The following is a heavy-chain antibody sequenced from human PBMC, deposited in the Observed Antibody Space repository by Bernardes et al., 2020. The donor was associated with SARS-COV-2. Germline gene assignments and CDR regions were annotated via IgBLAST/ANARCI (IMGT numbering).Heavy chain of an antibody. D-gene: IGHD6-25*01. CDR1: GGSFSDYY. Sequence: SETLSLTCAVYGGSFSDYYWSWIRQPPGKGLEWIGEINQSGSTNYNPSLKSRVTISVDTSKNQFSLKLTSATAADTAVYYCAKAKDEQRLAPWDHWGQGTLVTVSS. V-gene: IGHV4-34*01. CDR3: AKAKDEQRLAPWDH. J-gene: IGHJ4*02. CDR2: INQSGST.